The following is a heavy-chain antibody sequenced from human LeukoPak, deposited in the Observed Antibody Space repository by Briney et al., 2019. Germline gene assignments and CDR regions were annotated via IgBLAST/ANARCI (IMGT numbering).Heavy chain of an antibody. CDR3: AKVDASSGYSPHDAFDI. CDR2: ISWNSGSI. CDR1: GFTFDDYA. Sequence: GRSLRLSCAASGFTFDDYAMHWVRQAPGKGLEWVSGISWNSGSIGYADSVKGRFTISRDNAKNSLYLQMSSLRAEDTALYYCAKVDASSGYSPHDAFDIWGQGTMVTVSS. D-gene: IGHD3-22*01. V-gene: IGHV3-9*01. J-gene: IGHJ3*02.